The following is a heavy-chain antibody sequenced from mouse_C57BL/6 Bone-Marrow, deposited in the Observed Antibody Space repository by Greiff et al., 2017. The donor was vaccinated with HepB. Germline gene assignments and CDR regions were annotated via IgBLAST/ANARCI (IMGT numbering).Heavy chain of an antibody. J-gene: IGHJ4*01. V-gene: IGHV14-3*01. CDR2: IDPANGNT. Sequence: EVKLVESVAELVRPGASVKLSCTASGFNIKNTYMHWVKQRPEQGLEWIGRIDPANGNTKYAPKFQGKATITADTPSTTAYLQLSSLTSEDTAIYYCARSQFITTSMDYWGQGTSVTVSS. CDR3: ARSQFITTSMDY. D-gene: IGHD1-1*01. CDR1: GFNIKNTY.